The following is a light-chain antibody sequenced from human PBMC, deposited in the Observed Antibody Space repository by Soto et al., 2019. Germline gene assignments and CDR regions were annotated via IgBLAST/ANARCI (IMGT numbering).Light chain of an antibody. Sequence: QSALTQPASVSGSPGQSITISCTGTSSNVGSYNLVSWYQQHPGKAPKIMIYEVNNRPSGVSNRFSGSKSGNTASLTISGLQAEDEADYYCCSYAGSSTVLFGGGTKLTVL. V-gene: IGLV2-23*02. CDR3: CSYAGSSTVL. J-gene: IGLJ2*01. CDR1: SSNVGSYNL. CDR2: EVN.